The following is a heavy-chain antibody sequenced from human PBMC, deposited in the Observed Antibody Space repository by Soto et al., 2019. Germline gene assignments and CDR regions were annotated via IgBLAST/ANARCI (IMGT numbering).Heavy chain of an antibody. J-gene: IGHJ6*03. D-gene: IGHD4-17*01. V-gene: IGHV3-21*01. CDR2: LSSSSSYI. CDR1: GFTFSSYN. CDR3: AGGGIMYGDYRSMDV. Sequence: PGGSLSLSCAASGFTFSSYNMNWVRQAPGKGLEWVSSLSSSSSYIYYADSVKGRFTISRDNAKNSLYLQMNSLRAEDTAVYYCAGGGIMYGDYRSMDVWGKGTTVTVSS.